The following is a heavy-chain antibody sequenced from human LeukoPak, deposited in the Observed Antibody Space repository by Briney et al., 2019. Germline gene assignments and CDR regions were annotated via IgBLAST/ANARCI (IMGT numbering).Heavy chain of an antibody. J-gene: IGHJ4*02. Sequence: GGSLRLSCSASGFTFSRYAMHWVRQAPGKGLEYVSAISSNGGSTYYADSVKGRFTISRDNSRNTLHLQMSSLRVEDTAVYYCVKDSSSGSYFGYWGQGTLVTVST. CDR3: VKDSSSGSYFGY. CDR1: GFTFSRYA. D-gene: IGHD3-10*01. V-gene: IGHV3-64D*06. CDR2: ISSNGGST.